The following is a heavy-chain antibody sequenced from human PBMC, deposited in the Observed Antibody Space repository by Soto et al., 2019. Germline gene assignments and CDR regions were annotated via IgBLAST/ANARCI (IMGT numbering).Heavy chain of an antibody. CDR3: AKDSPSYTTSHFYFES. Sequence: GGSLRLSCAAFGFDFNKYAMTWVRQAPGKGLQWVSSITSNGDSTYYADSVKGRFTTSRDNSKNTLYLQMNSLRADDTAVFYCAKDSPSYTTSHFYFESWGQGTLVTVSS. V-gene: IGHV3-23*01. CDR2: ITSNGDST. D-gene: IGHD2-2*02. CDR1: GFDFNKYA. J-gene: IGHJ4*02.